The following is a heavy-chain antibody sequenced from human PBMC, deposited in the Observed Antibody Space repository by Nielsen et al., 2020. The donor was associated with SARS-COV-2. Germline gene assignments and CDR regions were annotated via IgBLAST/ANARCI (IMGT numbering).Heavy chain of an antibody. CDR3: AKLPAFKMGSSDGFDI. J-gene: IGHJ3*02. CDR1: GFIFSNYV. Sequence: GGSLRLSCAASGFIFSNYVLSWVRQAPGKGLEWVSSISGAGGTTYYTDSVKGRFTISRDNSKNTLYLQMNSLRAEDTAVYYCAKLPAFKMGSSDGFDIWGQGTMVTVS. D-gene: IGHD5-24*01. CDR2: ISGAGGTT. V-gene: IGHV3-23*01.